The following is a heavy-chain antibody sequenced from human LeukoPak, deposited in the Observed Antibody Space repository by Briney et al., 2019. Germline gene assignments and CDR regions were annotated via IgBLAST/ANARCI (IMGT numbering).Heavy chain of an antibody. V-gene: IGHV4-59*01. CDR1: GDSISTLY. D-gene: IGHD1/OR15-1a*01. Sequence: SETLSLTCTVSGDSISTLYWSWIRQPPGKGLEWIGYIYSGGSTDYNPSLKSRLTISVDTSKNQFSLKLRSVTAADTAVYYCARDRHWTNDWVFDYWGQGTLVAVSS. CDR3: ARDRHWTNDWVFDY. CDR2: IYSGGST. J-gene: IGHJ4*02.